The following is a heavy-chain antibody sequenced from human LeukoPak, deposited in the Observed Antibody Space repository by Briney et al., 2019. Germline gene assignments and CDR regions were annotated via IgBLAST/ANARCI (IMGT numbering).Heavy chain of an antibody. V-gene: IGHV3-33*01. CDR2: IWYDGSNK. Sequence: GRSLRLSCAASGFTFSSYGMHWVRQAPGKGLEWVAVIWYDGSNKYYADSVMGRFTISRDNSKNTLYLQMNSLRAEDTAVYYCARSGYGSGSYADYWGQGTLVTVSS. CDR3: ARSGYGSGSYADY. J-gene: IGHJ4*02. D-gene: IGHD3-10*01. CDR1: GFTFSSYG.